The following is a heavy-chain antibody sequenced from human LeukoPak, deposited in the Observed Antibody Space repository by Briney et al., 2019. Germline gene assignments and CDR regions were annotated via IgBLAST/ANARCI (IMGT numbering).Heavy chain of an antibody. CDR2: INANTGVT. J-gene: IGHJ5*01. CDR1: GYTFTDYY. D-gene: IGHD3-10*01. CDR3: ARGTYNWFDS. V-gene: IGHV1-2*02. Sequence: ASVKVSCKASGYTFTDYYIHWVRQAPGEGLEWLGWINANTGVTHYAQRLQGRVTMTRVTSISTAYMEVRLTSDDTAVFYCARGTYNWFDSWGQGTLVAVSS.